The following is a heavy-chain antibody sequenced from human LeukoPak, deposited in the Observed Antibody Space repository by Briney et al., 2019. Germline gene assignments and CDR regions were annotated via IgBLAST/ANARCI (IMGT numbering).Heavy chain of an antibody. D-gene: IGHD3-16*01. CDR1: GFTVSSNY. V-gene: IGHV3-53*01. CDR2: IYSGGST. CDR3: ARGCLKARLIGGYYFDY. Sequence: GGSLRLSCAASGFTVSSNYMSWVRQAPGKGLEWVSVIYSGGSTYYAASGKGRFTISRHNSKNTLYLQMNSLRAEDTAVYYCARGCLKARLIGGYYFDYWGQGTLVTVSS. J-gene: IGHJ4*02.